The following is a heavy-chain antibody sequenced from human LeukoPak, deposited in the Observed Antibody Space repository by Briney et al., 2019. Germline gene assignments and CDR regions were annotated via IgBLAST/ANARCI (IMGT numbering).Heavy chain of an antibody. CDR1: GFTFDDYA. CDR2: ISGDGGST. Sequence: GGSLRLSCAASGFTFDDYAMHWVRHAPGKGLEWVSLISGDGGSTYYADSVKGRFTISRDNSKNSLNLQMNSLRTEDTALYYCAKIKLGYCSGGSCYGGNYFDYWGQGTLVTVSS. CDR3: AKIKLGYCSGGSCYGGNYFDY. J-gene: IGHJ4*02. D-gene: IGHD2-15*01. V-gene: IGHV3-43*02.